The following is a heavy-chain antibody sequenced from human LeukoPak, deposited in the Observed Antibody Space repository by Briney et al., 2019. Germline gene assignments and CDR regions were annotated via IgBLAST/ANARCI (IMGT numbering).Heavy chain of an antibody. CDR3: ARLLYDFWSGYYLFDY. V-gene: IGHV4-39*01. D-gene: IGHD3-3*01. CDR1: GGSISSSSYY. J-gene: IGHJ4*02. CDR2: IYYSGST. Sequence: SETPSLTCTVSGGSISSSSYYWGWIRQPPGKGLEWIGSIYYSGSTYYNPSLKSRVTISVDTSKNQFSLKLSSVTAADTAVYYCARLLYDFWSGYYLFDYWGQGTLVTVSS.